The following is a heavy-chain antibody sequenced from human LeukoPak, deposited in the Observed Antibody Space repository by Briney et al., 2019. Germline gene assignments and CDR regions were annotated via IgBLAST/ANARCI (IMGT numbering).Heavy chain of an antibody. Sequence: AAVTVSCKASGGTFSSYAISWVRQAPGQGREGMGGIIPIFGTANYAQKFQGRVTITADESTSTAYIELSSLRSEDTAVYYCARGWDSSGWFPDAFDIWGQGTMVTVSS. CDR2: IIPIFGTA. CDR1: GGTFSSYA. D-gene: IGHD6-19*01. CDR3: ARGWDSSGWFPDAFDI. J-gene: IGHJ3*02. V-gene: IGHV1-69*13.